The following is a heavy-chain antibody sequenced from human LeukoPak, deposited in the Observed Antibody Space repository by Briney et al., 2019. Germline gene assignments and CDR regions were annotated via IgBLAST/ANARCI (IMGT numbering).Heavy chain of an antibody. CDR1: GYTFTSYG. Sequence: APVKVSCKASGYTFTSYGISWVRQAPGQGLEWMGWISAYNGNTNYAQKLQGRVTMTTDTSTSTAYMELRSLRSDDTAVYYCARDRSYDFWSGYYIRAFDIWGQGTMVTVSS. D-gene: IGHD3-3*01. CDR3: ARDRSYDFWSGYYIRAFDI. V-gene: IGHV1-18*01. J-gene: IGHJ3*02. CDR2: ISAYNGNT.